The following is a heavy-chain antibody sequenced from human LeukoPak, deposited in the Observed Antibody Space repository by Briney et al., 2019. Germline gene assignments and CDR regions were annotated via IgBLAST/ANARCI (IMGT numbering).Heavy chain of an antibody. CDR1: GASFSSSTYY. V-gene: IGHV4-39*01. CDR3: ARHAGGISATGTRPFDY. J-gene: IGHJ4*02. Sequence: PSETLSLTCTVSGASFSSSTYYWGWIRQPPGKGLEWIGSIYNSGSTYYNPSLKSRVTMSVDTSKNQFSLKLSSVTAADTAVYYCARHAGGISATGTRPFDYWGQGTLVTVSS. D-gene: IGHD6-13*01. CDR2: IYNSGST.